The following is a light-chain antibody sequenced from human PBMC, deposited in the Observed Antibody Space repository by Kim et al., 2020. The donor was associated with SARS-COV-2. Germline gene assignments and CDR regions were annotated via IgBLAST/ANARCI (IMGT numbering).Light chain of an antibody. CDR1: QVIRSA. CDR3: QQFNNYLGS. CDR2: GAS. V-gene: IGKV1D-13*01. J-gene: IGKJ2*03. Sequence: SSSVGDRVTRACRASQVIRSAFAWYQQKPVKAPKLLIYGASSLESGVPSRFSGSGSGTDFTLTISSLQPEDFATYYCQQFNNYLGSFGQGTKLEI.